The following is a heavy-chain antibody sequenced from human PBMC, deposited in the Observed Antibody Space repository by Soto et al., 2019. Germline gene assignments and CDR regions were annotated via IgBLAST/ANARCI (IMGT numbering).Heavy chain of an antibody. D-gene: IGHD3-3*01. CDR1: GYDFNTNW. J-gene: IGHJ4*02. CDR3: ARLPRDCNKTSCYYADH. CDR2: MYPGDSDT. V-gene: IGHV5-51*01. Sequence: GESLKISCRGSGYDFNTNWFGWVRQLPGRGLEWVGIMYPGDSDTRYNPSLQGHFTVSVDVTVSTAFLQWRSLETSDTGMYFCARLPRDCNKTSCYYADHWGQGTQVTVSS.